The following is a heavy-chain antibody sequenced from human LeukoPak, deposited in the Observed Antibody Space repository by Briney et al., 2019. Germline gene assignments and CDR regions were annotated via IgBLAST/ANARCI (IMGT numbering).Heavy chain of an antibody. Sequence: ASVKVSCKVSGYTLTELSMHWVRQAPGKGLEWMGGFYPEDGETIYPQKFQGRVTITEDTSTDTAYMELSSLRSEDTAVYYCATPSTGYSSSWYPAYFDYWGQGTLVTVSS. CDR3: ATPSTGYSSSWYPAYFDY. CDR2: FYPEDGET. V-gene: IGHV1-24*01. D-gene: IGHD6-13*01. J-gene: IGHJ4*02. CDR1: GYTLTELS.